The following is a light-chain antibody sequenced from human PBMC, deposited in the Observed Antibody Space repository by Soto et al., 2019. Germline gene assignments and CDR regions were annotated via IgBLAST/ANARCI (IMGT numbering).Light chain of an antibody. CDR1: SSNIGSNR. J-gene: IGLJ2*01. CDR3: AAWDDSLNVVL. Sequence: QSALTQPPSASGTPGQRVTISCSGSSSNIGSNRVSWFQQLPGMAPKLLIYDNDQRPSGVPDRFSGSESGTSASLAISGLQSEDEADYLCAAWDDSLNVVLFGGGTKVTVL. CDR2: DND. V-gene: IGLV1-44*01.